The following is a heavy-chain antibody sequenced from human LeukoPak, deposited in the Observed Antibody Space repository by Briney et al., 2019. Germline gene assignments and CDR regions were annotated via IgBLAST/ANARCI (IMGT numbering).Heavy chain of an antibody. CDR1: GGSISSSNW. Sequence: PSETLSLTCAVSGGSISSSNWWSWVRQPPGKGLEWIGEIYHSGSTNYNPSLKSRVTISVDKSKNQLSLKLSSVTAADTAVYFCARAWLGYGGNAYWYFDLWGRGNLVTVSS. V-gene: IGHV4-4*02. CDR3: ARAWLGYGGNAYWYFDL. D-gene: IGHD4-23*01. J-gene: IGHJ2*01. CDR2: IYHSGST.